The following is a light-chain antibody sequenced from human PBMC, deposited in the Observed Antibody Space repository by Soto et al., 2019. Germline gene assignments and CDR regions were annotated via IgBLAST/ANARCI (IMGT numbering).Light chain of an antibody. Sequence: QSALTQPASVSGSPGQSITISCTGASSDVGNCNCVSWYQQHPGKAPKLMIYEVSNRPSGVSDRFSGSKAGNTASLTISGLQAEDEADYYCSSFITSSTWVFGGGTKLTVL. V-gene: IGLV2-14*01. CDR1: SSDVGNCNC. J-gene: IGLJ3*02. CDR3: SSFITSSTWV. CDR2: EVS.